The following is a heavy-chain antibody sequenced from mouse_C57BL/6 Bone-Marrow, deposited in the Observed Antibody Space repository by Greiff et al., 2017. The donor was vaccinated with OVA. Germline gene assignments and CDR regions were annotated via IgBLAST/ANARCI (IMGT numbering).Heavy chain of an antibody. CDR3: ARRAFYGPVFAY. D-gene: IGHD1-1*01. V-gene: IGHV1-64*01. CDR2: IHPNSGST. CDR1: GYTFTSYW. Sequence: QVQLQQPGAELVKPGASVKLSCKASGYTFTSYWMHWVKQRPGQGLEWIGMIHPNSGSTNYNEKFKSKATLTVDKSSSTAYMQLSSLTSEDSAVYYCARRAFYGPVFAYWGQGTLVTVSA. J-gene: IGHJ3*01.